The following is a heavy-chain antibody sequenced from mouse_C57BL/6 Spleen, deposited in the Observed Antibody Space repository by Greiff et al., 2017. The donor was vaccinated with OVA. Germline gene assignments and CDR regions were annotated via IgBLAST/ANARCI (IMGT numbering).Heavy chain of an antibody. V-gene: IGHV1-82*01. CDR3: ASDYGNPYYYAMDY. CDR2: IYPGDGDT. Sequence: QVQLQQSGPELVKPGASVKISCKASGYAFSSSWMNWVKQRPGQGLEWIGRIYPGDGDTNYNGKFKSKATLTADNSSSTAYMQLSSLTSEDSAVYFCASDYGNPYYYAMDYWGQGTSVTVSS. D-gene: IGHD2-1*01. CDR1: GYAFSSSW. J-gene: IGHJ4*01.